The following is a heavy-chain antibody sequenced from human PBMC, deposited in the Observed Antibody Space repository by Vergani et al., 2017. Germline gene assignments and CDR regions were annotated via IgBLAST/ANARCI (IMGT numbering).Heavy chain of an antibody. Sequence: EVQLVESGGGLVQPGRSLRLSCAASGFTFDDYAMHWVRQAPGKGLEWVSGISWNSGSIGYADSVKGRFTISRDNAKNSLYLQMNSLRAEDTAVYYCARDGASGYSSGWYDAFDIWGQGTMVTVSS. J-gene: IGHJ3*02. V-gene: IGHV3-9*01. CDR2: ISWNSGSI. CDR1: GFTFDDYA. CDR3: ARDGASGYSSGWYDAFDI. D-gene: IGHD6-19*01.